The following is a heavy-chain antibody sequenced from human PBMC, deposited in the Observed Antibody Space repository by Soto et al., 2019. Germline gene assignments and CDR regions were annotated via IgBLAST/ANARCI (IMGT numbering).Heavy chain of an antibody. CDR2: IIPLSGRI. CDR3: AKVWGTGSGSYLKN. CDR1: GGTFSSHA. J-gene: IGHJ4*02. Sequence: QVHLVQSGVELKKPGSSVTVSCKASGGTFSSHAVNWVRQAPGQGLEWMGGIIPLSGRINYAQKFQHRITITADESTTAAYMDLTNLRSDDTAIYYCAKVWGTGSGSYLKNWGQGTLVSVSS. D-gene: IGHD3-10*01. V-gene: IGHV1-69*12.